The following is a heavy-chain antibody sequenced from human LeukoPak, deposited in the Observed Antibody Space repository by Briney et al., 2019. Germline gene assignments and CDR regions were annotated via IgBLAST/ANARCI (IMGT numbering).Heavy chain of an antibody. V-gene: IGHV3-7*01. CDR1: RFSLSNYW. CDR3: ARQRGSGCLVY. Sequence: GGSLRLSCAASRFSLSNYWMSWVRQAPGKGLDGVANIKQDGSETYYGDSVKGRFTISRDNAKNSLSLQIDNLSAEDAGVYYWARQRGSGCLVYCGQGTLVTVSP. J-gene: IGHJ4*02. CDR2: IKQDGSET. D-gene: IGHD6-19*01.